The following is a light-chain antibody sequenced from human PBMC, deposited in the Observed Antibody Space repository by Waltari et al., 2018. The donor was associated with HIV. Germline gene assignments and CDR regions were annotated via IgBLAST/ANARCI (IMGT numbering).Light chain of an antibody. J-gene: IGKJ3*01. CDR2: AAS. V-gene: IGKV1-9*01. Sequence: DIQFTQSPSFLSASVGDRVTITCRASQGVSSYLAWYQQKPGKAPKLLIYAASTLQSGVPSRFSGSGSGTEFTLTISSLQPEDFATYYCQQLNSYPFGPGTKVDIK. CDR1: QGVSSY. CDR3: QQLNSYP.